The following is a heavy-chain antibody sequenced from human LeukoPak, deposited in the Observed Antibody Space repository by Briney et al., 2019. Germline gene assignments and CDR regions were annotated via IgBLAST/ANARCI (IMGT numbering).Heavy chain of an antibody. D-gene: IGHD3-10*01. V-gene: IGHV3-7*03. CDR2: IKQDESEK. J-gene: IGHJ6*04. CDR3: ARDAYYYGSGSYPRYYGMDV. CDR1: GFTFSSYW. Sequence: GGSLRLSCAASGFTFSSYWMSWVRQAPGKGQEWVANIKQDESEKYYVDSVKGRFTISRDNAKNSLYLQMNSLRAEDTAVYYCARDAYYYGSGSYPRYYGMDVWGKGTTVTVSS.